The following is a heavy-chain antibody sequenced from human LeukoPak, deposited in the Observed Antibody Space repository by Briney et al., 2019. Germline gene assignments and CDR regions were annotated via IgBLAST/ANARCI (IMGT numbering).Heavy chain of an antibody. CDR3: ARDADSSSWSMYYYYGMDV. D-gene: IGHD6-13*01. J-gene: IGHJ6*02. Sequence: PGGSLRLSCAASGFIFNNYAMNWVRQAPGKGLEWVSSISSSSSYIYYADSVKGRFTIPRDNAKNSLYLQMNSLRAEDTAVYYCARDADSSSWSMYYYYGMDVWGQGTTVTVSS. CDR1: GFIFNNYA. V-gene: IGHV3-21*01. CDR2: ISSSSSYI.